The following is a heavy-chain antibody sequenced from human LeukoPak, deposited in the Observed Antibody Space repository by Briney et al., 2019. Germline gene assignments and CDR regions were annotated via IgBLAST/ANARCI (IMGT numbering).Heavy chain of an antibody. V-gene: IGHV1-2*06. J-gene: IGHJ4*02. CDR2: INPNSGGT. Sequence: ASVTVSCKASGYTFTAYYMHWLRQAPGQGLEWMGRINPNSGGTNYAQKFQGRVTMTSDTSISTAYMELTRLRSDDTAVYYCARTQQADYWGQGTLVTVSS. CDR3: ARTQQADY. D-gene: IGHD6-13*01. CDR1: GYTFTAYY.